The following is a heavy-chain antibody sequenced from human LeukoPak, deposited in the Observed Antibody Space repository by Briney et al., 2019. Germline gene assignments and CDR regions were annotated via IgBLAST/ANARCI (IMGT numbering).Heavy chain of an antibody. CDR1: GGSISSSSYY. Sequence: PSETLSLTCTVSGGSISSSSYYWGWIRQPPGKGLEWIGSIYYSGSTYYNPSLKSRVTISVVTSKNQFSLKLSSVTAADTAVYYCARPRIQAGSYYFDYWGQGTLVTVSS. J-gene: IGHJ4*02. CDR2: IYYSGST. D-gene: IGHD2-15*01. CDR3: ARPRIQAGSYYFDY. V-gene: IGHV4-39*01.